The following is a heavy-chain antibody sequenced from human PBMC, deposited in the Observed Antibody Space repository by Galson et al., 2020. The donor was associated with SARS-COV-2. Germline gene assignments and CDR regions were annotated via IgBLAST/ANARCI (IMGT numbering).Heavy chain of an antibody. V-gene: IGHV3-48*02. CDR2: ISTSSSTI. CDR1: GFPFSSYN. CDR3: AREGAPVVNQFDY. J-gene: IGHJ4*02. D-gene: IGHD3-22*01. Sequence: LTCAASGFPFSSYNMNWVRQAPGKGLEWISYISTSSSTIYYADSVGGRFTISRDNAKNSLYLQMNSLRDEDTAVYYCAREGAPVVNQFDYWGQGTPVTVSS.